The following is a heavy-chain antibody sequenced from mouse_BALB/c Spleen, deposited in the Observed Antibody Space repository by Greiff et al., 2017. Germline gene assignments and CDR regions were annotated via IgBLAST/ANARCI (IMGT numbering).Heavy chain of an antibody. Sequence: EVKLMESGGGLVQPGGSRKLSCAASGFTFSSFGMHWVRQAPEKGLEWVAYISSGSSTIYYADTVKGRFTISRDNPKNTLFLQMTSLRSEDTAMYYCARSGGGYSYYFDYWGQGTTLTVSS. CDR3: ARSGGGYSYYFDY. J-gene: IGHJ2*01. CDR2: ISSGSSTI. D-gene: IGHD2-3*01. CDR1: GFTFSSFG. V-gene: IGHV5-17*02.